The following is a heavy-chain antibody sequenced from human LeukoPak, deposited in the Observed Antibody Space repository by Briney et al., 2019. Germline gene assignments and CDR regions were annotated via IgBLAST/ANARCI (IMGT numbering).Heavy chain of an antibody. CDR3: AKDPMVRGGPGL. J-gene: IGHJ2*01. CDR2: ISSSGSTI. V-gene: IGHV3-23*01. CDR1: GFTFSSYG. Sequence: PGGSLRLSCAASGFTFSSYGMSWVRQAPGKGLEWVSYISSSGSTIYYADSVKGRFTISRDNSKNTLYLQMNSLRAEDTAVYYCAKDPMVRGGPGLWGRGTLVTVSS. D-gene: IGHD3-10*01.